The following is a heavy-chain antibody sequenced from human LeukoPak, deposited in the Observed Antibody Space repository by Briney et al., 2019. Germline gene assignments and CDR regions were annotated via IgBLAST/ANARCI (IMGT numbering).Heavy chain of an antibody. Sequence: PGGSLRLSCAASGFTFSSYAMSWVRQAPGKGLEWVSAISGSGGSTYYAYSVKGRFTISRDNSKNTLYLQMNSLRAEDTAVYYCAKGYLEWLLYDAFDIWGQGTMVTVSS. CDR1: GFTFSSYA. D-gene: IGHD3-3*01. CDR3: AKGYLEWLLYDAFDI. CDR2: ISGSGGST. J-gene: IGHJ3*02. V-gene: IGHV3-23*01.